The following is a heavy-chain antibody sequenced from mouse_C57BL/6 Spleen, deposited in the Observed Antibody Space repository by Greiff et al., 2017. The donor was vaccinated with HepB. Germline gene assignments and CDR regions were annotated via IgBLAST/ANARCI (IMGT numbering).Heavy chain of an antibody. CDR2: IYPGDGDT. CDR1: GYAFSSSW. CDR3: ARDYYSNNYDY. V-gene: IGHV1-82*01. D-gene: IGHD2-5*01. Sequence: VQLQQSGPELVKPGASVKISCTASGYAFSSSWMNWVKQRHGKGLEWIGRIYPGDGDTNYNGKFKGKATLTADKTSSTASMQLSSLTSEDSAVYFCARDYYSNNYDYWGQGTTLTVSS. J-gene: IGHJ2*01.